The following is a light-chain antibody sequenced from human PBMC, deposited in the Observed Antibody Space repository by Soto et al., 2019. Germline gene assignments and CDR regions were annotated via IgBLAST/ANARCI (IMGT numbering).Light chain of an antibody. J-gene: IGLJ1*01. CDR1: SSDVGGYNY. CDR2: EVS. CDR3: LSYEDTDYV. Sequence: QSALTQPPSASGSPGQSVTVSCAGTSSDVGGYNYVSWYQQYPGKVPKLMIYEVSERPSGVPDRFSDSKSGNTAFLTVSGLQAEDEADYYCLSYEDTDYVFGNGTKVTV. V-gene: IGLV2-8*01.